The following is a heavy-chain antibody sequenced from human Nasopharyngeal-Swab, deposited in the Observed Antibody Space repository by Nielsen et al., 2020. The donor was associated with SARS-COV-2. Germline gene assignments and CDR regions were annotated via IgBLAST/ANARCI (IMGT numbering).Heavy chain of an antibody. CDR3: TRVPGFGTYYYYMDV. D-gene: IGHD1-1*01. Sequence: GESPKISCTASGFTFGDYAMSWFRQAPGKGLEWVGFIRSKAYGGTTEYAASVKGRFTISRDDSKSIAYLQMNSLKTEDTAVYYCTRVPGFGTYYYYMDVWGKGTTVTVSS. J-gene: IGHJ6*03. CDR1: GFTFGDYA. CDR2: IRSKAYGGTT. V-gene: IGHV3-49*03.